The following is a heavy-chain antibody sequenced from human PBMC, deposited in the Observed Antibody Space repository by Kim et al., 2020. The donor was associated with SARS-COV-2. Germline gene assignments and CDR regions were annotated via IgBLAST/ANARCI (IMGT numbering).Heavy chain of an antibody. J-gene: IGHJ6*01. CDR1: GYTLTSNH. D-gene: IGHD6-13*01. V-gene: IGHV1-18*01. Sequence: ASVKVSCKASGYTLTSNHINWVRQAPGQGLEWMGWITTYNGHINYAQKFQGRVTMTTDTSTSTAFMELRSLRSDDTAMYYCATERVIIAAAGNYYYYGMD. CDR3: ATERVIIAAAGNYYYYGMD. CDR2: ITTYNGHI.